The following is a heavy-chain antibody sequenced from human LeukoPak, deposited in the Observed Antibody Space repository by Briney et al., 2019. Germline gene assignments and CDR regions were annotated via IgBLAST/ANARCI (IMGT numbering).Heavy chain of an antibody. CDR3: AKDLNWGGR. Sequence: HPGGSLRLSCAASGFTFTTPAMTWVRQAPGKGLEWVSGISGSGVTDYADSVKGRFTISRDNSKNTLYLQINSLRAEDTVVYYCAKDLNWGGRWGQGTLVTVSS. V-gene: IGHV3-23*01. J-gene: IGHJ4*02. CDR2: ISGSGVT. CDR1: GFTFTTPA. D-gene: IGHD7-27*01.